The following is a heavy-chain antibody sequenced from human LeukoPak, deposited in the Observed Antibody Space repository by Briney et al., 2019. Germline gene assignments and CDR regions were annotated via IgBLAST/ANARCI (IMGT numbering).Heavy chain of an antibody. CDR1: GYTFTSYY. J-gene: IGHJ5*02. Sequence: ASVKVSCKASGYTFTSYYMHWMRQAPGQGLEWMGIINPSGGSTSYAQKFQGRVTMTRDTSTSTVYMELSSLRSEDTAVYYCARETGTLRFGEDTQDVGTFDPWGQGTLVTVSS. D-gene: IGHD3-10*01. V-gene: IGHV1-46*01. CDR3: ARETGTLRFGEDTQDVGTFDP. CDR2: INPSGGST.